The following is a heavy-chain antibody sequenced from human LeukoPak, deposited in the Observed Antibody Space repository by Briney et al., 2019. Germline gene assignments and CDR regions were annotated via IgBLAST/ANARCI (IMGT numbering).Heavy chain of an antibody. CDR3: ARVGDCGGDCPPHYFDY. J-gene: IGHJ4*02. Sequence: GGSLRLSCAASGFTLSNYAMSWVRQAPGKGLEWVSGINWNGGSTGYADSVKGRFTISRDNAKNSLYLQMNSLRAEDTALYYCARVGDCGGDCPPHYFDYWGQGTLVTVSS. CDR2: INWNGGST. CDR1: GFTLSNYA. D-gene: IGHD2-21*02. V-gene: IGHV3-20*04.